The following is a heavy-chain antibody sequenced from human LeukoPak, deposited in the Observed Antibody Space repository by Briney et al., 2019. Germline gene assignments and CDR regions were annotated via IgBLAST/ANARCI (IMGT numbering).Heavy chain of an antibody. V-gene: IGHV3-21*01. Sequence: GGSLRLSCAASGFTFSSYSMNWVRQAPGKGLERVSSISSSSSYIYHADSVKGRFTISRDNAKNSLYLQMNSLRAEDTAVYYCARDVYSSSWCLWGEYYYYYMDVWGKGTTVTVSS. CDR1: GFTFSSYS. D-gene: IGHD6-13*01. CDR2: ISSSSSYI. J-gene: IGHJ6*03. CDR3: ARDVYSSSWCLWGEYYYYYMDV.